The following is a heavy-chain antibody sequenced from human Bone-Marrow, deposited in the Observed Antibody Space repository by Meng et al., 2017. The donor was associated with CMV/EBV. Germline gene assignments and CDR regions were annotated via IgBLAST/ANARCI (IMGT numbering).Heavy chain of an antibody. Sequence: ASVKVSCKASGFTFTSSAVQWVRQAPGQGLEWMGWVNPNSGGTNYAQKFQGRVTMTSDTSISTAYMELSRLRSDDTAVYYCARDRGGARTPFDYWGQGTLVTVSS. CDR1: GFTFTSSA. CDR2: VNPNSGGT. D-gene: IGHD1-14*01. V-gene: IGHV1-2*02. CDR3: ARDRGGARTPFDY. J-gene: IGHJ4*02.